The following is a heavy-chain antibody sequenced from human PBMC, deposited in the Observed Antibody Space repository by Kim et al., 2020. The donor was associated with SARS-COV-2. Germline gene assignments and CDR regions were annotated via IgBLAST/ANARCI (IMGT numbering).Heavy chain of an antibody. CDR1: GGSFSGYY. J-gene: IGHJ5*02. D-gene: IGHD5-12*01. CDR2: INHSGST. CDR3: ARASGGATIP. Sequence: SETLSLTCAVYGGSFSGYYWSWIRQPPGKGLEWIGEINHSGSTNYNPSLKSRVTISVDTSKNQFSLKLSSVTAADTAVYYCARASGGATIPWGQGTLVTVSS. V-gene: IGHV4-34*01.